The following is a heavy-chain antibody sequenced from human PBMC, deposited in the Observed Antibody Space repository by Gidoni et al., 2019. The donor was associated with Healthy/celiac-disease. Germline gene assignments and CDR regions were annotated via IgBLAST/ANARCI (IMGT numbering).Heavy chain of an antibody. D-gene: IGHD6-19*01. Sequence: HVQLVESGGGVVQPGRSLRLSCAASGFTFSSYAMHWVRQAPGKGLEWVAVISYDGSNKYYADSVKGRFTISRDNSKNTLYLQMNSLRAEDTAVYYCARTYSSGWYVWDYWGQGTLVTVSS. CDR3: ARTYSSGWYVWDY. CDR2: ISYDGSNK. V-gene: IGHV3-30-3*01. CDR1: GFTFSSYA. J-gene: IGHJ4*02.